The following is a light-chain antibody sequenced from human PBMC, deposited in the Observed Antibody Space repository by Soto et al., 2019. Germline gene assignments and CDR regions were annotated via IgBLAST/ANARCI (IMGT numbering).Light chain of an antibody. CDR1: QGISNS. Sequence: DIQLTQSPSFLSASVGDRVTITCRASQGISNSLAWYQQKPGKAPKLLIYAASTLQSGFPSMLRGSVSGTEFTLTLSSLQPEDYATLYCRQFSSNPITGGQGTRLDIK. CDR2: AAS. CDR3: RQFSSNPIT. V-gene: IGKV1-9*01. J-gene: IGKJ5*01.